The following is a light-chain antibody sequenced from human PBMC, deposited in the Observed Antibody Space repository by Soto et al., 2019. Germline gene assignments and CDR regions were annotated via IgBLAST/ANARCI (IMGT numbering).Light chain of an antibody. Sequence: EIVLTQSPGTLSLSPGEKATLSCRASQSVSNNYLAWYQQKPGQAPRLLIYDASSRATGIPDRFSGSGSGTDFTLTISRLEPEDFAVYYCQQYGTSRAFGQGTKV. CDR1: QSVSNNY. CDR3: QQYGTSRA. CDR2: DAS. V-gene: IGKV3-20*01. J-gene: IGKJ1*01.